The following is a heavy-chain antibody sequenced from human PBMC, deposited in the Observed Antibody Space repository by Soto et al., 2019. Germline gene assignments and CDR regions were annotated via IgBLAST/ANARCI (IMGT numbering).Heavy chain of an antibody. CDR2: ISSNGGST. Sequence: EVQLVESGGGLVQPGGSLRLSCAASGFTFSSYAMHWVRQAPGKGLEYVSAISSNGGSTYYANSVKGRFTISRDNSKNTLYLQMVSLRAEDMAVYYCARGHKFGNYDYIWGSSRRTTFDYWGQGTLVTVSS. J-gene: IGHJ4*02. CDR3: ARGHKFGNYDYIWGSSRRTTFDY. CDR1: GFTFSSYA. V-gene: IGHV3-64*01. D-gene: IGHD3-16*02.